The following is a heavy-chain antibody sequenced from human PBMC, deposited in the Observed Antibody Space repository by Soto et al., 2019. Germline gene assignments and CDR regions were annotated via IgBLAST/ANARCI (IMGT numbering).Heavy chain of an antibody. CDR3: SRVLRGVVNWFDP. CDR2: IATYNSNK. J-gene: IGHJ5*02. V-gene: IGHV1-18*01. Sequence: HLVQSGPEVKQPGASVTVSCKTSGDTFTNFGLSWVRQAPGQGLEWMGWIATYNSNKNYAQKFQGRLTLTTDTSTSTAYMELTSLGYDDTAVYYCSRVLRGVVNWFDPWGQGTLVTVSS. CDR1: GDTFTNFG. D-gene: IGHD3-10*01.